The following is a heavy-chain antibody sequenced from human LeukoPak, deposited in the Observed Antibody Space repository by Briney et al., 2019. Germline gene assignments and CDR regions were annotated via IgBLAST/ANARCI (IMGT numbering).Heavy chain of an antibody. D-gene: IGHD6-19*01. V-gene: IGHV3-30*18. CDR3: AKDKASSWLDP. Sequence: GRSLRLSCAASGFTFSDSGMHWVRQAPGKGLEWVAVISHDGSGTHSIDSVRGRFTISRDNAKNTLYLQMDSLRSEDTAIYYCAKDKASSWLDPWGQGTLVTVSS. CDR1: GFTFSDSG. CDR2: ISHDGSGT. J-gene: IGHJ5*02.